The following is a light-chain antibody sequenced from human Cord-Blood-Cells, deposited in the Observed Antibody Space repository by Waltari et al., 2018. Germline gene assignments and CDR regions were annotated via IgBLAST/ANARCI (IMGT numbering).Light chain of an antibody. CDR3: QQRSNWPPLT. J-gene: IGKJ4*02. V-gene: IGKV3-11*01. Sequence: ELVLTQSPATLSLSPGERATHSCSASQSVSSYLAWYQQNPGQAPRLLIYDASNRATGGPARFSGSGSGTDFTLTISSLEPEDFAVYYCQQRSNWPPLTFGGGTKVEIK. CDR2: DAS. CDR1: QSVSSY.